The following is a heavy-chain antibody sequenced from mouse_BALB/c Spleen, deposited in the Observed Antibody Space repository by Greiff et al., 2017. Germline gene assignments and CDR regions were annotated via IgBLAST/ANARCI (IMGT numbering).Heavy chain of an antibody. CDR1: GISITTGNYR. CDR2: IYYSGTI. Sequence: EVKLMESGPGLVKPSQTVSLTCTVTGISITTGNYRWSWIRQFPGNKLEWIGYIYYSGTITYNPSLTSRTTITRDTSKNQFFLEMNSLTAEDTATYYCARGTGIYFDYWGQGTTLTVSS. D-gene: IGHD4-1*01. V-gene: IGHV3-5*02. J-gene: IGHJ2*01. CDR3: ARGTGIYFDY.